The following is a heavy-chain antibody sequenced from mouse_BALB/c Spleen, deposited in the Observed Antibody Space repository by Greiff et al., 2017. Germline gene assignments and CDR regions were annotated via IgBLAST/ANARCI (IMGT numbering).Heavy chain of an antibody. CDR1: GFTFSSYG. J-gene: IGHJ3*01. CDR2: ISSGGSYT. D-gene: IGHD2-2*01. Sequence: EVKLVESGGDLVKPGGSLKLSCAASGFTFSSYGMSWVRQTPDKRLEWVATISSGGSYTYYPDSVKGRFTISRDNAKNTLYLQMSSLKSEDTAMYYCARLYGYDQAWFAYWGQGTLVTVSA. V-gene: IGHV5-6*01. CDR3: ARLYGYDQAWFAY.